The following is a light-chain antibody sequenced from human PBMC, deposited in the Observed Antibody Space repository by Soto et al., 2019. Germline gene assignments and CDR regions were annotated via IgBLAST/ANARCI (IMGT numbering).Light chain of an antibody. CDR1: IIDVGGYNY. V-gene: IGLV2-14*01. J-gene: IGLJ1*01. CDR2: EVT. CDR3: SSYGGYNNVV. Sequence: QSVLTQPASVSGSPGQSITISCTGTIIDVGGYNYVSWYQQHPGKAPKLMIYEVTYRPSGVSNRFSGSKSGNTASLTISGLQAEDEGTYYCSSYGGYNNVVFGTGTKLTVL.